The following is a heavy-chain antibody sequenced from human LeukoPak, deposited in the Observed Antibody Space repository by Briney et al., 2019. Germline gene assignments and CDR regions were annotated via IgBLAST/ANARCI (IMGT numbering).Heavy chain of an antibody. Sequence: SETLSLTCTVSGGSISSSSYYWGWIRQPPGKGLEWIGSIYYSGSTYYNPSLKSRVTISVDTSKNQFSLKLSSVTAADTAVYYCARGIVVVPAANPGLTPRIDYWGQGTLVTVSS. D-gene: IGHD2-2*01. CDR3: ARGIVVVPAANPGLTPRIDY. J-gene: IGHJ4*02. CDR2: IYYSGST. CDR1: GGSISSSSYY. V-gene: IGHV4-39*01.